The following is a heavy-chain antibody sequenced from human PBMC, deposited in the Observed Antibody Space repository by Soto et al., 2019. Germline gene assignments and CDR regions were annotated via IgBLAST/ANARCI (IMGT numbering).Heavy chain of an antibody. CDR1: GFTFSSYG. D-gene: IGHD6-19*01. CDR2: ISYDGSNK. V-gene: IGHV3-30*18. Sequence: GGSLRLSCAASGFTFSSYGMHWVRQAPGKGLEWVAVISYDGSNKYYADSVKGRFTISRDNSKNTLYLQMNSLRAEDTAVYYCAKDFRYSSGYYYYGMDVWGQGTTVTVSS. CDR3: AKDFRYSSGYYYYGMDV. J-gene: IGHJ6*02.